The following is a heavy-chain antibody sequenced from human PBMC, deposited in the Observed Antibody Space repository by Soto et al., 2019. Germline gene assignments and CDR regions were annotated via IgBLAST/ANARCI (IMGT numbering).Heavy chain of an antibody. V-gene: IGHV3-64*01. D-gene: IGHD6-6*01. CDR1: GFTLSGYA. CDR3: ARRARPDFYYMDV. Sequence: EVQLAESGGGLAQPGGSLRLSCAASGFTLSGYAMDWVHQAPGKGLEYVSGISSNGVGTYYANSVQGRFTISRDNSKNTVYLHMGSLRPEDMAVYYCARRARPDFYYMDVWGKGTTVTVS. CDR2: ISSNGVGT. J-gene: IGHJ6*03.